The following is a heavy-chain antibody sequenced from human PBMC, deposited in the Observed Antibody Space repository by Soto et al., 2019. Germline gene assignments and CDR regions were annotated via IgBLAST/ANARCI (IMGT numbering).Heavy chain of an antibody. CDR3: ARLGLTMVGYYYGMDV. V-gene: IGHV5-51*01. CDR1: GYSFTSYW. D-gene: IGHD3-10*01. J-gene: IGHJ6*02. Sequence: GESLKISCKGSGYSFTSYWIGWVRQMPGKGLEWMGIIYPGDSDTRYSPSFQGQVTISADKSISTAYLQWSSLKASDTAMYYCARLGLTMVGYYYGMDVWGQGTTVTVSS. CDR2: IYPGDSDT.